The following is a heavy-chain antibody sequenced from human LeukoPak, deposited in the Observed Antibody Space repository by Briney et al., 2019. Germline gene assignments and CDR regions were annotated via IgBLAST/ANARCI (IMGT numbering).Heavy chain of an antibody. CDR3: ARGGPSGYVVIEY. V-gene: IGHV1-69*06. D-gene: IGHD5-12*01. CDR1: GXTFSSYA. Sequence: GXTFSSYAISWVRQAPGQGLEWMGGIIPIFGTANYAQKFQGRVTITADKSTSTAYMELSSLRSEDTAVYYCARGGPSGYVVIEYWGQGTLVTVSS. CDR2: IIPIFGTA. J-gene: IGHJ4*02.